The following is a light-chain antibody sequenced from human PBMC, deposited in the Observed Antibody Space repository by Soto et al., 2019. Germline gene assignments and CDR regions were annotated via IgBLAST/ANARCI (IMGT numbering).Light chain of an antibody. CDR1: QRVSNY. CDR3: QQRSNWPLLT. J-gene: IGKJ4*01. V-gene: IGKV3-11*01. Sequence: EIVLTQSTATLSLSPGERATLSFRASQRVSNYLAWYQQKPGQAPRLLIYDSSNRATGIPARFSGSGSGTDFTLTISNLEPEDFAVYYCQQRSNWPLLTFGGGTKVEI. CDR2: DSS.